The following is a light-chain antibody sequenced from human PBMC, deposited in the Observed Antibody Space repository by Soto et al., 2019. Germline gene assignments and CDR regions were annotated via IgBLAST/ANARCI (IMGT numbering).Light chain of an antibody. J-gene: IGKJ4*01. CDR3: QQYSSSQLT. V-gene: IGKV1-17*01. CDR1: QGVGDE. Sequence: DIEMTQSPASLSSSVRDRDTITCRASQGVGDELGGYHQKPGKAPRRLIYAASVLQSGVPSSFSGSGSGTVFTLTSSSRQDEEFVSYCYQQYSSSQLTFGGGTKVEVK. CDR2: AAS.